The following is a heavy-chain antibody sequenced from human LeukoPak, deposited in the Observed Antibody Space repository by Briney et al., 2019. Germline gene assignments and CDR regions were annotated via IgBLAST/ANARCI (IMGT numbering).Heavy chain of an antibody. V-gene: IGHV3-23*01. D-gene: IGHD3-22*01. Sequence: GSLRLSCAASGFTFSSYAMSWVRQAPGKGLEWVSAISGSGGSTYYADSVKGRFTISRDNSKNMLYLQMNSLRAEDTAVYYCAKDSSPYYYDSSGYYPYWYFDLWGRGTLVTVSS. CDR1: GFTFSSYA. CDR3: AKDSSPYYYDSSGYYPYWYFDL. CDR2: ISGSGGST. J-gene: IGHJ2*01.